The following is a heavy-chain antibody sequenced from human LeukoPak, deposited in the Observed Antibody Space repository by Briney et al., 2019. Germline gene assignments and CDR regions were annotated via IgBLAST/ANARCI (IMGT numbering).Heavy chain of an antibody. CDR1: GGSSSSGGYS. CDR2: IYHRGGT. V-gene: IGHV4-30-2*01. J-gene: IGHJ5*02. CDR3: ARGTERASWFDP. Sequence: SSETLALTCAVSGGSSSSGGYSWSWIRQPPGKGLEWIGYIYHRGGTYYSPSLRSRVTISVDRSKNQFSLKLSSVTAADTAVYYCARGTERASWFDPWGQGTLVTVSS. D-gene: IGHD1-1*01.